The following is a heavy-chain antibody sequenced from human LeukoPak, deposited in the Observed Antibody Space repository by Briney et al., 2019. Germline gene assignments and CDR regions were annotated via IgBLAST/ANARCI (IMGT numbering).Heavy chain of an antibody. Sequence: PSETLSLTCTVSGGSISSGDYYWRWIRQPPGKGLEWIGYIYHSGSTYYNPSLKSRVTISVDTSKNQFSLKLSSVTAADTAVYYCASYYYDSSGVDYWGQGTLVTVSS. V-gene: IGHV4-30-4*08. CDR1: GGSISSGDYY. CDR3: ASYYYDSSGVDY. J-gene: IGHJ4*02. CDR2: IYHSGST. D-gene: IGHD3-22*01.